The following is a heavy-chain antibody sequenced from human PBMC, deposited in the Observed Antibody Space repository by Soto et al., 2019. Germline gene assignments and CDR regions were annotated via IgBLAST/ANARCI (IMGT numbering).Heavy chain of an antibody. CDR2: IKSKTDGGTT. Sequence: NPGGSLRLSCAASGFTFSNAWMSWVRQAPGKGLEWVGRIKSKTDGGTTDYAAPVKGRFTISRDDSKNTLYLQMNSLKTEDTAVYYCTTDRSPRPYYYYGMDVWGQGTTVTVSS. V-gene: IGHV3-15*01. J-gene: IGHJ6*02. CDR3: TTDRSPRPYYYYGMDV. CDR1: GFTFSNAW.